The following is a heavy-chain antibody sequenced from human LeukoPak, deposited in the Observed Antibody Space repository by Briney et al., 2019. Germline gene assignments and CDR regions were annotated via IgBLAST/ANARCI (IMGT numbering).Heavy chain of an antibody. V-gene: IGHV4-39*07. CDR3: AKGTGSGWYGGADY. J-gene: IGHJ4*02. CDR1: GGSISSSSYY. D-gene: IGHD6-19*01. CDR2: IYYSGSS. Sequence: SETLSLTCTVSGGSISSSSYYWGWLRQPPGTGLEWIGSIYYSGSSYYNPSLKSRVTISVDTSKNQFSLKLSSVTAADTAVYYCAKGTGSGWYGGADYWGQGTLVTVSS.